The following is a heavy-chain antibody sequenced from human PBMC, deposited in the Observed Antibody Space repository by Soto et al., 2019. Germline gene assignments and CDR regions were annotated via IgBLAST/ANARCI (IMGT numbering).Heavy chain of an antibody. CDR3: AREEVAAAGYYYGMDV. D-gene: IGHD6-13*01. Sequence: EVQLVESGGGLVQPGRSLRLSCAASGFTFDDYAMHWVRQAPGKGLEWVSGISWNSGSIGYADSVKGRFTISRDNAKNSLYLQMNSLRAEDTALYYCAREEVAAAGYYYGMDVWGQGTTVTVSS. J-gene: IGHJ6*02. CDR1: GFTFDDYA. V-gene: IGHV3-9*01. CDR2: ISWNSGSI.